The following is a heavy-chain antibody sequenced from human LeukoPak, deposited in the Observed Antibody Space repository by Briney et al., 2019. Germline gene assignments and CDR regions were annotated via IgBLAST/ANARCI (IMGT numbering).Heavy chain of an antibody. Sequence: GASVKVSCKASGYTFTVYYMHWVRQAPGQGLEWMGWINPNSGGTNYAQKFQGRVTMTRDTSISTAYMELSRLRSDDTAVYYCARDTGYSSGWGEFDYWGQGTLVTVSS. J-gene: IGHJ4*02. D-gene: IGHD6-19*01. CDR3: ARDTGYSSGWGEFDY. V-gene: IGHV1-2*02. CDR1: GYTFTVYY. CDR2: INPNSGGT.